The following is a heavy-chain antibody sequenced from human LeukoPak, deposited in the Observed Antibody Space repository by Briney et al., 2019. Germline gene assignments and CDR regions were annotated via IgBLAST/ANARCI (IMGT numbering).Heavy chain of an antibody. Sequence: ASVKVSCKASGYTFTSYYMHWVRQAPGQGLEWMGIINPSGGSTSYAQKFQGRVTMTRDMSTSTVYMELSSLRSEDTAVYYCAREYYYDSSVEASDIWGQGTMVTVSS. J-gene: IGHJ3*02. D-gene: IGHD3-22*01. V-gene: IGHV1-46*01. CDR3: AREYYYDSSVEASDI. CDR1: GYTFTSYY. CDR2: INPSGGST.